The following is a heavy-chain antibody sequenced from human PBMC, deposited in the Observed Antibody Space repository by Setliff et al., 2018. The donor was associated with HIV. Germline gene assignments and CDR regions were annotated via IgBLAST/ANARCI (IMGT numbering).Heavy chain of an antibody. CDR1: GGSIISGDHY. J-gene: IGHJ4*02. V-gene: IGHV4-39*07. CDR3: ARVDRCSGGSCYFIDY. Sequence: SETLSLTCTVSGGSIISGDHYWGWIRQPPGKGLEWIGSIHHSGSTYYNPSLKSRVIISVDTSKNEVSLKVSSVTAADTAVYYCARVDRCSGGSCYFIDYWGQGTLVTVS. D-gene: IGHD2-15*01. CDR2: IHHSGST.